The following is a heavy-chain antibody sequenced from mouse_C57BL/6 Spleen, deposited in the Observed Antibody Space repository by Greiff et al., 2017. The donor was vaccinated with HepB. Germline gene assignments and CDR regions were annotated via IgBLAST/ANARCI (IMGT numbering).Heavy chain of an antibody. CDR2: ISSCSSTI. CDR3: ARLSYYFDY. Sequence: DVMLVESGGGLVKPGGSLKLSCAASGFTFSDYGMHWVRQAPEKGLEWVAYISSCSSTIYYADTVKGRFTISRDNAKNTLFLQMTSLRSEDTAMYYCARLSYYFDYWGQGTTLTVAS. CDR1: GFTFSDYG. V-gene: IGHV5-17*01. J-gene: IGHJ2*01.